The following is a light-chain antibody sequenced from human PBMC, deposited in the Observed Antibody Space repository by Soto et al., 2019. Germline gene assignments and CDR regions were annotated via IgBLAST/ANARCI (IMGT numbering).Light chain of an antibody. CDR2: GAS. CDR1: QSVYNN. Sequence: EIVMTQSPATLSVSPGERATLSCRASQSVYNNLAWYQQKPGQAPRLLIYGASTRATGIPDRFSGSGSGTDFTLTISRLEPEDFAVYYCQQYGRSPGLLTFGPGTKVDIK. CDR3: QQYGRSPGLLT. J-gene: IGKJ3*01. V-gene: IGKV3-20*01.